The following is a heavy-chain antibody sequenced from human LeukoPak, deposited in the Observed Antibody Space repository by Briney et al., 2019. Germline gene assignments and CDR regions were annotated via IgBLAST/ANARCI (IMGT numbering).Heavy chain of an antibody. V-gene: IGHV1-18*01. J-gene: IGHJ4*02. CDR2: ISAYNGST. CDR3: ARHPYSSGYYFEDY. Sequence: ASVKVSCKASGYTFTSYGISWVRQAPGQGLEWMGWISAYNGSTNYAQKLQGRVTMTTDTSTSTAYMELRSLRSDDTAVYYCARHPYSSGYYFEDYWGQGTLVTVSS. D-gene: IGHD3-22*01. CDR1: GYTFTSYG.